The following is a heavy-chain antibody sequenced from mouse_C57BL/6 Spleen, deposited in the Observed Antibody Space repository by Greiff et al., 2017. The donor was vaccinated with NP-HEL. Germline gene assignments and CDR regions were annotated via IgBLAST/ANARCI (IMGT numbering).Heavy chain of an antibody. CDR3: ASLYYYGSSYYAMDY. CDR2: IYPGDGDT. CDR1: GYAFSSYW. Sequence: VQLQQSGAELVKPGASVKISCKASGYAFSSYWMNWVKQRPGKGLEWIGQIYPGDGDTNYNGKFKGKATLTADKSSSTAYMQLSSLTSEDSAVYFCASLYYYGSSYYAMDYWGQGTSVTVSS. D-gene: IGHD1-1*01. V-gene: IGHV1-80*01. J-gene: IGHJ4*01.